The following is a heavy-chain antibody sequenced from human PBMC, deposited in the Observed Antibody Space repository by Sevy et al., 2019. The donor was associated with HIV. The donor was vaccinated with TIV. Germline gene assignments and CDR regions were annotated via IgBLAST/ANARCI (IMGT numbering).Heavy chain of an antibody. Sequence: GGSLRLSCAASGFSFSSYGMHWVRQAPGKGLEWMSYIQYDGSNKDYADSVKGRFTISRDNSKNTLYLQMNSLRVEDTAVFYCVKEGGGEGGDHWGHGTLVTIS. V-gene: IGHV3-30*02. CDR1: GFSFSSYG. CDR2: IQYDGSNK. J-gene: IGHJ4*01. CDR3: VKEGGGEGGDH. D-gene: IGHD2-21*01.